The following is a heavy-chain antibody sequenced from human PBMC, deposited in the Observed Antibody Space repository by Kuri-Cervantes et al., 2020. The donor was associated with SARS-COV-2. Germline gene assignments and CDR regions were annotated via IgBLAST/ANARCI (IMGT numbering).Heavy chain of an antibody. D-gene: IGHD3-22*01. Sequence: GGSLRLSCAASGFTFDDYAMHWVRQAPGKGLEWVSSISSSSSYIYYADSVKGRFTISRDNAKNSLYLQMNSLRAEDTAVYYCARETSGYYYLDFDYWGQGTLVTVSS. CDR3: ARETSGYYYLDFDY. J-gene: IGHJ4*02. CDR1: GFTFDDYA. CDR2: ISSSSSYI. V-gene: IGHV3-21*01.